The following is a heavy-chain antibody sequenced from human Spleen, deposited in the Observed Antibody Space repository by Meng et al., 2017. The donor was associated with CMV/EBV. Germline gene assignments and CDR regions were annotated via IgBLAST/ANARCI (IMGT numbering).Heavy chain of an antibody. D-gene: IGHD6-19*01. CDR2: IYRGGNT. V-gene: IGHV3-53*01. CDR1: GFSVSSKY. CDR3: ARDLGGWDAEYFQQ. Sequence: GSGFSVSSKYMHWVRQTQEKGVEWVSVIYRGGNTYYGDSVKGRFTISRDSSKNTLYLQMNSLRGEDTAVYYCARDLGGWDAEYFQQWGQGTLVTVSS. J-gene: IGHJ1*01.